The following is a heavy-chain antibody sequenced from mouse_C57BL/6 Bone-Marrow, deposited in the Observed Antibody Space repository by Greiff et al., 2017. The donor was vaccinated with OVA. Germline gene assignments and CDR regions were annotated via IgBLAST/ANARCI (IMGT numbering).Heavy chain of an antibody. D-gene: IGHD1-1*01. V-gene: IGHV1-82*01. CDR1: GYAFSSSW. CDR3: AREEDGSSLYYFDY. CDR2: IYPGDGDT. J-gene: IGHJ2*01. Sequence: QVQLQQSGPELVKPGASVSITCKASGYAFSSSWVHWVKQRPGKGLEWIGRIYPGDGDTNYNGKFKGKATLTADTSSSTSYMQLSSLTAEDAAVYFCAREEDGSSLYYFDYWGQGTTLTVSS.